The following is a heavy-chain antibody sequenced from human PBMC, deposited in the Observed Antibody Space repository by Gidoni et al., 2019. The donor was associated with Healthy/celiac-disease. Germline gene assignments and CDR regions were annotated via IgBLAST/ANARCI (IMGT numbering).Heavy chain of an antibody. Sequence: EVQLVESGGGLVQPGRSLRLSCAASGFTFDDYAMHWVRQAPGKGLEWVSGISWNSGSIGYADSVKGRFTISRDNAKNSLYLQMNSLRAEDTALYYCAKDKDYYETYFDLWGRGTLVTVSS. CDR3: AKDKDYYETYFDL. J-gene: IGHJ2*01. CDR2: ISWNSGSI. D-gene: IGHD3-22*01. V-gene: IGHV3-9*01. CDR1: GFTFDDYA.